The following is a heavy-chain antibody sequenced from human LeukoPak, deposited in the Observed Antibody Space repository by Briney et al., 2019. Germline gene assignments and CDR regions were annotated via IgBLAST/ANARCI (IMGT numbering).Heavy chain of an antibody. CDR3: GAGTDHYYYYDGMDV. J-gene: IGHJ6*02. V-gene: IGHV4-39*01. CDR1: GRSLSSSSYY. Sequence: KTSETLSLTCTVSGRSLSSSSYYWGWIRQPPGKGLECIGSIYYSGSTYYNPSLKSRVTISVDTSKIQFSLKLSSVTAADTAVYYCGAGTDHYYYYDGMDVWGQGTTVTVSS. D-gene: IGHD6-19*01. CDR2: IYYSGST.